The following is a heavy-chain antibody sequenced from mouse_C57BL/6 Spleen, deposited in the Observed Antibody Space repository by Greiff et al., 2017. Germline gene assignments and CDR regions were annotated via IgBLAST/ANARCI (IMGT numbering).Heavy chain of an antibody. V-gene: IGHV1-55*01. CDR1: GYTFTSYW. CDR2: IYPGSGST. J-gene: IGHJ1*03. CDR3: AREEVRYFDV. Sequence: QVQLQQSGAELVKPGASVKMSCKASGYTFTSYWITWVKQRPGQGLEWIGDIYPGSGSTNYNEKFKSKATLTVDTSSSTAYMQRSSLTSEDSAVYYCAREEVRYFDVWGTGTTVTVSS.